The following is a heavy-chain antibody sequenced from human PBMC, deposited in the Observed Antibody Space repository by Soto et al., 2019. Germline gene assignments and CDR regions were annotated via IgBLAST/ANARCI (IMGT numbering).Heavy chain of an antibody. D-gene: IGHD3-22*01. CDR1: GFTFSDYY. CDR3: ARDGPWSSRPLIVANGMDV. J-gene: IGHJ6*02. V-gene: IGHV3-11*01. CDR2: IIVSGSTI. Sequence: QVQLVESGGGLVKPGGSLRLSCAASGFTFSDYYMSWIRQAPGKGLEWVSSIIVSGSTIYYADSVKGRFTISRDNAKNSLYLQMNSLRAEDTAVYYCARDGPWSSRPLIVANGMDVWGQGTTVTVSS.